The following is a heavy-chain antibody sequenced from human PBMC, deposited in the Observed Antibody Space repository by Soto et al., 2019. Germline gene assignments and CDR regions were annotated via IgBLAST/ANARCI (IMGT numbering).Heavy chain of an antibody. J-gene: IGHJ6*02. V-gene: IGHV4-30-4*01. Sequence: SETLSLTCTVSGGSISNDDYYWSWIRQPPGKGLELIGYIYYSGSTYYNPSLKSRVTISVDTSNNQFSLKLSSVTAADTAVYYCAGRGYDYYYGMDVWGQGTTVT. CDR3: AGRGYDYYYGMDV. CDR1: GGSISNDDYY. CDR2: IYYSGST.